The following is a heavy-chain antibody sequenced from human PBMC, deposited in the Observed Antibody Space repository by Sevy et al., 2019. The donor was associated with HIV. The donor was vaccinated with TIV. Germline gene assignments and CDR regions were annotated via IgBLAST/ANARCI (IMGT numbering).Heavy chain of an antibody. CDR3: EGEGDSGGWPNGHAFDI. J-gene: IGHJ3*02. D-gene: IGHD6-19*01. CDR1: GGSISSYY. CDR2: IYYSGST. Sequence: SETLSLTCTVSGGSISSYYWSWIRQPPGKGLEWIGYIYYSGSTNYNPSLKSRVTISVDTSKNQFSLKLSSVTAADTGENYCEGEGDSGGWPNGHAFDIWGQGTMVTVSS. V-gene: IGHV4-59*13.